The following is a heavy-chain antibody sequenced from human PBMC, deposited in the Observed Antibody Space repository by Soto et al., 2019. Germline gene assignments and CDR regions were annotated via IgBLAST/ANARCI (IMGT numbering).Heavy chain of an antibody. Sequence: GGSLRLSCAAFGFTFSSYAMSWVRQAPGKGLEWVSAISGSGGSTYYADSVKGRFTISRDNSKNTLYLQMNSPRAEDTAVYYCAKGSRVLRFLEWFTWFDPWGQGTLVTSPQ. CDR1: GFTFSSYA. CDR3: AKGSRVLRFLEWFTWFDP. D-gene: IGHD3-3*01. J-gene: IGHJ5*02. CDR2: ISGSGGST. V-gene: IGHV3-23*01.